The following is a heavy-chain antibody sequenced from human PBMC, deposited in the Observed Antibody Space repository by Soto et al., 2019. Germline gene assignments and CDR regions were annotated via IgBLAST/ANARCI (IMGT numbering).Heavy chain of an antibody. CDR2: ISYSGST. CDR3: ARHLGEGYFDY. Sequence: SETLSLTCTASGGSVSSDNYYWSWIRQPPGKGLEWIGFISYSGSTNYNPSLKSRVTISVDTSKNQFSLELRSVTAADTALYYCARHLGEGYFDYWGQGTLVTVSS. J-gene: IGHJ4*02. V-gene: IGHV4-61*01. CDR1: GGSVSSDNYY.